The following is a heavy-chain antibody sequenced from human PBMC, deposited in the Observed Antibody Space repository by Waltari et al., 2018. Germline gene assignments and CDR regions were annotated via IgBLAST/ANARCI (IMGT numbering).Heavy chain of an antibody. J-gene: IGHJ5*02. Sequence: EVRLAESGGGLVKPGGALRLSCIAPGFAFSEWDMNWVRQTPGTGLEWVSSIGGTHSNIFYAESVKGRFIVSRDNAKSSLYLQMDNLRAEDSGLYYCTRDLYGSGGDWFDPWGQGTLVTVSS. CDR2: IGGTHSNI. CDR3: TRDLYGSGGDWFDP. V-gene: IGHV3-21*01. D-gene: IGHD3-10*01. CDR1: GFAFSEWD.